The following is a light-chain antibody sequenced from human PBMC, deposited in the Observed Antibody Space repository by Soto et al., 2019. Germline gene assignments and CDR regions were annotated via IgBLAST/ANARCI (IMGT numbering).Light chain of an antibody. CDR2: DAS. CDR3: QQYDDLLPT. V-gene: IGKV1-33*01. CDR1: QGIANY. J-gene: IGKJ2*01. Sequence: DIQMTQSPSSLSASVGDRVTITCQASQGIANYLNWYQQKPGKAPKVLIYDASSLEKGVPSRFKGSGSGENFSFHLRKLQPEDIATYYCQQYDDLLPTFGQGTKLEIK.